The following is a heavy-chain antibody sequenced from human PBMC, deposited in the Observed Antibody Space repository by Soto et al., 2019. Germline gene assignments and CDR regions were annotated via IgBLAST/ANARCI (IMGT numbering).Heavy chain of an antibody. D-gene: IGHD6-6*01. V-gene: IGHV4-59*02. J-gene: IGHJ6*03. CDR2: IYYNGTT. CDR1: GGSVSSYH. Sequence: VQLQESDEGLVKPSETLSLTCTVSGGSVSSYHWTWIRQSPGKGLEWIGYIYYNGTTDYNPSLKSRVTISVSTSKRQFSLRLTSVTAADTAVYSCAREFFWRSSSSPTYYFYLDVWGKGTTVTVSS. CDR3: AREFFWRSSSSPTYYFYLDV.